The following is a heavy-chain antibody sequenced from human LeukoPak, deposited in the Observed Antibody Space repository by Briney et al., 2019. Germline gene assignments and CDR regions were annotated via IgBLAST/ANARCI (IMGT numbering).Heavy chain of an antibody. D-gene: IGHD6-19*01. V-gene: IGHV1-46*01. CDR3: AREAVADYYYYYGMDV. Sequence: GASVRVSCKASGYTFTSYYMHWVRQAPGQGLEWMGIINPSGGSTSYAQKFQGRVTMTRDTSTSTVYMELSSLRSEDTAVYYCAREAVADYYYYYGMDVWGQGTTVTVSS. CDR2: INPSGGST. CDR1: GYTFTSYY. J-gene: IGHJ6*02.